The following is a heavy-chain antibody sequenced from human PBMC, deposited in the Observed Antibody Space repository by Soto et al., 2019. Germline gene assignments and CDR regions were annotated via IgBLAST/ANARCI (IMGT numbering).Heavy chain of an antibody. CDR3: ERDRGSSGYDAFDI. V-gene: IGHV1-69*04. J-gene: IGHJ3*02. D-gene: IGHD6-19*01. CDR2: IIPILGIA. Sequence: SVKVSCKASGGTFSSYTIGWVRQAPGQGLEWMGRIIPILGIANYAQKFQGRVTITADKSTSTAYMELSSLRSEDTAVYYCERDRGSSGYDAFDIWGQGTMVTVSS. CDR1: GGTFSSYT.